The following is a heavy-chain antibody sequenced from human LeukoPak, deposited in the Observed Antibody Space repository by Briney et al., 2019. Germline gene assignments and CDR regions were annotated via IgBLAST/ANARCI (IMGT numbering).Heavy chain of an antibody. CDR2: INPTGGST. J-gene: IGHJ5*02. Sequence: ASVKVPCKASGYTFTSYYMHWVRQAPGQGLEWMGLINPTGGSTGYAQKFQGRVTMTRDMSTSTDYMELSSLRSEDTAIYYSARDNSVGDNAWWFDPWGQGTLVTVSS. CDR3: ARDNSVGDNAWWFDP. D-gene: IGHD1-26*01. V-gene: IGHV1-46*01. CDR1: GYTFTSYY.